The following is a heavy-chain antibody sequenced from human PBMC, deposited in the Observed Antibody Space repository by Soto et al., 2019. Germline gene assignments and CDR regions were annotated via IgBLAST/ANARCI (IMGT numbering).Heavy chain of an antibody. V-gene: IGHV4-30-4*01. D-gene: IGHD1-7*01. CDR2: IFYSGDT. CDR3: VGTGTTDDF. Sequence: VQLQGSGPGLVKPSQTLSLTCTVSGASVNTGDHYWRYIRQPPGKGLEWLGYIFYSGDTYYNPSLKSRATISLNTSRNQFSLTLTSVTDADTAVYYCVGTGTTDDFWGQGTLVTVSS. CDR1: GASVNTGDHY. J-gene: IGHJ1*01.